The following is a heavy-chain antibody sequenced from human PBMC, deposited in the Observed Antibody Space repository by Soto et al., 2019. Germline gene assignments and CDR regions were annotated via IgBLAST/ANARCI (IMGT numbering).Heavy chain of an antibody. Sequence: GRSLRLSCAVSGFTFSSYGMNWVRQAPGKGLEWVSGISGSGDNTYYADSVKGRFTISRDNSKNTLSLQMNSLRAEDTAVYYCAKDILTGYGTGYSYFGMDVWGQGTTVTVSS. J-gene: IGHJ6*02. CDR1: GFTFSSYG. V-gene: IGHV3-23*01. CDR3: AKDILTGYGTGYSYFGMDV. D-gene: IGHD3-9*01. CDR2: ISGSGDNT.